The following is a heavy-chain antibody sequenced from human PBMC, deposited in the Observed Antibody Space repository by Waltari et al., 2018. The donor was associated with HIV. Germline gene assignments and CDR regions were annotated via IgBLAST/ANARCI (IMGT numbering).Heavy chain of an antibody. CDR1: GGSISSGGYY. CDR3: ARDHATIFGGGGRDYGMDV. D-gene: IGHD3-3*01. Sequence: QVQLQESGPGLVKPSQTLSLTCTVSGGSISSGGYYWSWIRQHPGKGLEWIGYIYYSWTPYHNPSLKIRVTISVDTSKNQFSLKLSSVTVADTAGYYCARDHATIFGGGGRDYGMDVWGQGTTVTVSS. J-gene: IGHJ6*02. CDR2: IYYSWTP. V-gene: IGHV4-31*03.